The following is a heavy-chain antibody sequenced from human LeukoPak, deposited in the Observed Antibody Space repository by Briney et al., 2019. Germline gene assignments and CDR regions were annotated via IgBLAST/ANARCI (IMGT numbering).Heavy chain of an antibody. V-gene: IGHV3-23*01. CDR1: GFTFRSHA. D-gene: IGHD2-21*01. CDR3: AKDFRIGYSAHFDY. Sequence: GESLRLSRVGSGFTFRSHAMSWVRQAPEKGLEFVSGIYENGGTTYYADSVKGRFSISRDNSKNTLYLQMDSLRGEDTAVYYCAKDFRIGYSAHFDYWGQGALVTVSS. J-gene: IGHJ4*02. CDR2: IYENGGTT.